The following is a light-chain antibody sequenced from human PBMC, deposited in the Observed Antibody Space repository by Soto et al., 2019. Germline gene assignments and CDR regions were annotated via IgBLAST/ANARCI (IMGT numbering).Light chain of an antibody. J-gene: IGKJ1*01. CDR2: GAS. CDR1: QSVSSN. CDR3: QQYNDWPRT. V-gene: IGKV3-15*01. Sequence: EIVITQSPATLSVPPVERATLSCRASQSVSSNLAWYQQKPGQAPRLLIYGASTRATGIPARFSGSGSGTEFTLTISSLQSEDFAVYYCQQYNDWPRTFGQGTKVDIK.